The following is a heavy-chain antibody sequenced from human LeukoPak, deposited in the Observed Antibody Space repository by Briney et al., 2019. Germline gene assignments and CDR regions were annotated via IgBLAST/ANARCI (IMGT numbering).Heavy chain of an antibody. Sequence: PSETLSLTCTVSGGSISSYSWSWIRQPPGKGLEWIGYIYHSGSTYYNPSFKSRVTVSVDNANNQFSLRLSSVTAADTAVYYCARGGLGPFDYWGQGTLVTVSS. CDR2: IYHSGST. V-gene: IGHV4-30-2*01. CDR1: GGSISSYS. J-gene: IGHJ4*02. D-gene: IGHD6-19*01. CDR3: ARGGLGPFDY.